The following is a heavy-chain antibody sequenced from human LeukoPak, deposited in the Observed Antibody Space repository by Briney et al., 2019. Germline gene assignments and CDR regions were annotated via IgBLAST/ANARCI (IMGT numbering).Heavy chain of an antibody. CDR3: ATLPRVSSAPDY. D-gene: IGHD6-13*01. CDR1: GYTLTELS. J-gene: IGHJ4*02. V-gene: IGHV1-24*01. CDR2: FDPEDSET. Sequence: ASVKVSCKVSGYTLTELSMHWVRQAPGKGLEWMGGFDPEDSETIYAQRFQGRVTMTEDTSTDTAYMELSSLRSEDTAVYYCATLPRVSSAPDYWGQGSLVTVSS.